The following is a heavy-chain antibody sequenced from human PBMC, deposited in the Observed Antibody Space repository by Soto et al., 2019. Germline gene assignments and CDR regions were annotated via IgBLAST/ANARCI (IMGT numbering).Heavy chain of an antibody. J-gene: IGHJ2*01. CDR1: GFTFNTYG. D-gene: IGHD1-26*01. CDR2: ISYDGINK. V-gene: IGHV3-30*03. Sequence: QVQLVESGGSVVQPGRSLGLSCAASGFTFNTYGMHWVRQAPGKGLEWVAAISYDGINKYYVDSVKGRFTISRDNSKNPLYVQMNSLRAEDTALYYCARSPQPTRGIHWYFDLWGRGILVTVSS. CDR3: ARSPQPTRGIHWYFDL.